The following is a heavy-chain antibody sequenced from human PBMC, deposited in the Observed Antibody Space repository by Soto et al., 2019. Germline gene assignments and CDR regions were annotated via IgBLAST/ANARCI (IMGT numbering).Heavy chain of an antibody. CDR1: GGTFSSYA. D-gene: IGHD4-17*01. CDR3: ARSADYGGNSVPGPWFDP. J-gene: IGHJ5*02. V-gene: IGHV1-69*04. Sequence: SVKVSCKASGGTFSSYAISWVRQAPGQGLEWMGRIIPIVGTTNYAQKFQGRVTMTRDKSTSTVYMELSSLRSEDTALFYCARSADYGGNSVPGPWFDPWGQGTLVTVSS. CDR2: IIPIVGTT.